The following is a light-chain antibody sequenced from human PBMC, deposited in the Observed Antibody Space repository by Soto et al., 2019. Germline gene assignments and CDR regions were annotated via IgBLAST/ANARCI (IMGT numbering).Light chain of an antibody. V-gene: IGLV7-46*01. CDR3: LLSYSTTLDV. CDR1: TGAVSSGHY. J-gene: IGLJ1*01. CDR2: DTT. Sequence: QAVVTQEPSVTVSPGGTVTLTCGSSTGAVSSGHYPYWFQQKPGQAPRTLIYDTTKKHSWTPARFSGSLVGGKAALTLSGAQPEDEAEYYCLLSYSTTLDVFGSGTKVTVL.